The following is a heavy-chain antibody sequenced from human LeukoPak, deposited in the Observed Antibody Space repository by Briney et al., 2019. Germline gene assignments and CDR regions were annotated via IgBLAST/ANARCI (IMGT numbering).Heavy chain of an antibody. D-gene: IGHD3-3*01. CDR1: GFTFSIYS. V-gene: IGHV3-48*01. CDR3: ARHGDFWSGYYVDY. J-gene: IGHJ4*02. CDR2: ITSSSRTK. Sequence: PGGSLRLSCAASGFTFSIYSMNWVRQAPGKGLEWVSYITSSSRTKYYADSVKGRFIISRDNAKNSLYLQMNSLRAGDTAVYYCARHGDFWSGYYVDYWGQGTLVTVSS.